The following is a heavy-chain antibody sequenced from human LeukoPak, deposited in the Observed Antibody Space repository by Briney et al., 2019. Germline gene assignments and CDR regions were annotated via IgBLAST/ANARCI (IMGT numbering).Heavy chain of an antibody. J-gene: IGHJ5*01. CDR3: AKNRIPTSIIPDS. Sequence: PGGSLRLSCAASGFTFSNYGMHWVRQTPGKGLEWVAVIPYDSSNKYYTDSVKGRFTISRDNSKNTLLLQMNSLRAEDTAVYYCAKNRIPTSIIPDSWGQGTLVTVSS. V-gene: IGHV3-30*18. CDR1: GFTFSNYG. CDR2: IPYDSSNK. D-gene: IGHD2-2*02.